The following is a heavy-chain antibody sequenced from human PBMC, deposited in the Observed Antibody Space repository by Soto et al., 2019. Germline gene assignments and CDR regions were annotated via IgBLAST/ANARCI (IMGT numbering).Heavy chain of an antibody. Sequence: VQLVESGGGLVQPGGSLRLSCAASGFNVSSTSMSWVRQAPGKGLEWVSVIYSGAGTHYAGSVKGRFTISRDTSKNTRYLHMNSLRVEETAVYSCAREGSGSSTSFDYWGQGTLVTVSS. D-gene: IGHD2-2*01. J-gene: IGHJ4*02. CDR3: AREGSGSSTSFDY. V-gene: IGHV3-66*01. CDR1: GFNVSSTS. CDR2: IYSGAGT.